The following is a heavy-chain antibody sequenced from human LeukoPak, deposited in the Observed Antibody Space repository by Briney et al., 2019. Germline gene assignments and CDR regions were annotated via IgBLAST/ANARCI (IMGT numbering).Heavy chain of an antibody. V-gene: IGHV3-21*01. D-gene: IGHD3-10*01. Sequence: KSGGSLRLSCAASRFTFSSYDMNWVRQAPGKGLEWVSSINSRGSYIQYAESVKGRFTISRDNAKNSLYLQMISLRDADTAVYYCGRGPSSKIDSWGQGALVTVSS. CDR3: GRGPSSKIDS. CDR2: INSRGSYI. J-gene: IGHJ4*02. CDR1: RFTFSSYD.